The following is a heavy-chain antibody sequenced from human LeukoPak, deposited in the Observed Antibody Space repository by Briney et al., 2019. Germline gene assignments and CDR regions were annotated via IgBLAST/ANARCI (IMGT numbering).Heavy chain of an antibody. V-gene: IGHV4-39*07. CDR2: INHSGST. CDR1: GGSIKSSSYY. J-gene: IGHJ4*02. Sequence: SETLSLTCNVTGGSIKSSSYYWGWIRQPPGKGLEWIGEINHSGSTNYNPSLKSRVSISVDTSKNQFSLKLNSVTAADTAVYYCARAPGAAIDWGQGTLVTVSP. D-gene: IGHD2-2*01. CDR3: ARAPGAAID.